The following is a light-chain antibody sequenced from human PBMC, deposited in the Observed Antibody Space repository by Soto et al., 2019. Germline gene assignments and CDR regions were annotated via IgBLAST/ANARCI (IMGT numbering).Light chain of an antibody. CDR3: QQFNSYSVT. CDR1: QGISSA. Sequence: AIQLTQSPSSLSASVGERVTITSRASQGISSALAWYQQKPGKAPQLLIYDASSLESGVPSRFSGSGSGTDFTLTITSLQPEDFATYYCQQFNSYSVTFGPGTKVDFK. V-gene: IGKV1-13*02. J-gene: IGKJ3*01. CDR2: DAS.